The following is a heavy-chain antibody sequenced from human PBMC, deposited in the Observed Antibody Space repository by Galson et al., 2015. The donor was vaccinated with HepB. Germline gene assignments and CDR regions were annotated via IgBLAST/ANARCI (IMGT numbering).Heavy chain of an antibody. Sequence: SLRLSCAASGFTFSSYSMNWVRQAPGKGLEWVSYISSSSSTIYYADSVKGRFTISRDNAKNSLYLQMNSLRDEDTAVYYCARRSVEMATIHWYFDLWGRGTLVTVSS. V-gene: IGHV3-48*02. J-gene: IGHJ2*01. CDR3: ARRSVEMATIHWYFDL. D-gene: IGHD5-24*01. CDR2: ISSSSSTI. CDR1: GFTFSSYS.